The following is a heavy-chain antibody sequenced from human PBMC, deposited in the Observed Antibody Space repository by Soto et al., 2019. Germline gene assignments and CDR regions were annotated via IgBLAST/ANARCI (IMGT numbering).Heavy chain of an antibody. D-gene: IGHD1-26*01. V-gene: IGHV3-23*01. Sequence: GGSLRLSCAASGFTFSSYSMNWVRQAPGKGLEWVSAISGSGGSTYYADSVKGRFTISRDNSKNTLYLQMNSLRAEDTAVYYCAKTRPIEWERRHYFDYWGQGTLVTVSS. CDR2: ISGSGGST. J-gene: IGHJ4*02. CDR3: AKTRPIEWERRHYFDY. CDR1: GFTFSSYS.